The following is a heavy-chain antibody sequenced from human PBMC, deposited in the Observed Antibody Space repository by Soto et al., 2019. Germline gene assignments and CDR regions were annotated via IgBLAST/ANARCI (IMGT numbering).Heavy chain of an antibody. D-gene: IGHD3-3*01. CDR3: ARGGGVGVAGSAAFDM. CDR2: INPATGAA. CDR1: GYPVTAYY. Sequence: QLHLVQSGAVVKKPGASVTVSCSASGYPVTAYYMHWVRQAPGRGLEWMGGINPATGAAKYTQAFRGRVTMNRDTSTSTVFMEPSGLTSEDTAVFYCARGGGVGVAGSAAFDMWGQGTLVTVSS. J-gene: IGHJ3*02. V-gene: IGHV1-2*02.